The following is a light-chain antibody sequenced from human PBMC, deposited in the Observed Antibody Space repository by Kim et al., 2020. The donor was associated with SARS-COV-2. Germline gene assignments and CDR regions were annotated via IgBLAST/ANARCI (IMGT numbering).Light chain of an antibody. CDR1: SGHSKYA. CDR2: LNSDGSH. V-gene: IGLV4-69*01. J-gene: IGLJ3*02. Sequence: ASVKLTCTLSSGHSKYAIAWHQQQPQKGPRYLMKLNSDGSHNKGDGIPDRFSGSSSGAERYLIISSLQPEDEADYYCQTWGTGIWVFGGGTKLTVL. CDR3: QTWGTGIWV.